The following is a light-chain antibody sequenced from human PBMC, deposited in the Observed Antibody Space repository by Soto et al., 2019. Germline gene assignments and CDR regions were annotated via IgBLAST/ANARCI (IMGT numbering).Light chain of an antibody. CDR1: QSISSY. CDR2: DAS. V-gene: IGKV3-11*01. Sequence: EIVLTQSPATLSLSPGERATLSCRTSQSISSYLGWYQQKPGQAPRLLIYDASNRAAGIPARFSGSGSGTDFTLTISSLEPEDFAVYYCQQRSSWPLTFGGGTKVEFK. CDR3: QQRSSWPLT. J-gene: IGKJ4*01.